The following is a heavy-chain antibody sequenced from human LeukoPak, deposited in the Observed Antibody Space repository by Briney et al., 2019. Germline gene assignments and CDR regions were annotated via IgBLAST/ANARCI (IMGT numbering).Heavy chain of an antibody. CDR1: GFTFDDYA. CDR2: INWNSNSI. D-gene: IGHD4-23*01. CDR3: AKDAQSTTVATKFDY. V-gene: IGHV3-9*01. J-gene: IGHJ4*02. Sequence: PGRSLRLSCAASGFTFDDYAMHWVRQAPGKGLEWVSGINWNSNSIGYADSVKGRFTISRDNVKNSLYLQMNSLRAEDTALYYCAKDAQSTTVATKFDYWGQGTLVTVSS.